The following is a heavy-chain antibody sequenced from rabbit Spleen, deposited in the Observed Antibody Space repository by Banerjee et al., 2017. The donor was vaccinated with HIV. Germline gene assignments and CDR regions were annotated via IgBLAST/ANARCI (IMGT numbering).Heavy chain of an antibody. J-gene: IGHJ3*01. D-gene: IGHD6-1*01. CDR3: GRRVHGYGGYGL. V-gene: IGHV1S40*01. CDR2: IYGGNGDNT. CDR1: GFTISSSYY. Sequence: QSLEESGGGLVQPEGSLALTCTASGFTISSSYYMCWVRQAPGKGLEWIACIYGGNGDNTWYASWAKGRFTISKTSSTTVTLQMTSLTAADTATYFCGRRVHGYGGYGLWGQGTLVTVS.